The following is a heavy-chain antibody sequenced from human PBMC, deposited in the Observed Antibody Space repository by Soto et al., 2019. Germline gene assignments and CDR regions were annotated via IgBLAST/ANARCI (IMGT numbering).Heavy chain of an antibody. CDR3: ATPPPQRPEQLGPNAEYFQH. Sequence: GGSLRLSCAASGFTFSSYAMSWVRQAPGKGLEWVSAISGSGGSTYYADSVKGRFTISRDNSKNTLYLQMNSLRAEDTAVDYCATPPPQRPEQLGPNAEYFQHWGQGTLVTVSS. CDR2: ISGSGGST. J-gene: IGHJ1*01. CDR1: GFTFSSYA. V-gene: IGHV3-23*01. D-gene: IGHD6-13*01.